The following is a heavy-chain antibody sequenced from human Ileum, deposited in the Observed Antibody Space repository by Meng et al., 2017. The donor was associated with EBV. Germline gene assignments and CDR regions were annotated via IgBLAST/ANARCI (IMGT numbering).Heavy chain of an antibody. CDR1: GDSISNSDHY. J-gene: IGHJ4*02. D-gene: IGHD3-10*01. CDR3: ARDPAYPRGLFDS. V-gene: IGHV4-39*07. Sequence: QRTLQESGPGLVKPSETLSLTCSVSGDSISNSDHYWNWIRRSPGKGLEWIASIYRSGSSYFDPSLKSRVSLSLDTSKNQFSLKLSSVTAADTALYYCARDPAYPRGLFDSWGQGILVTVSS. CDR2: IYRSGSS.